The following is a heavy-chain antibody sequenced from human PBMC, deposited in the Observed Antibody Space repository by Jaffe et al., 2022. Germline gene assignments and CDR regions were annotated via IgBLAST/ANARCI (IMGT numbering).Heavy chain of an antibody. Sequence: EVQLLESGGGLVQPGGSLRLSCAASGFTFSSYAMSWVRQAPGKGLEWVSAISGSGGSTYYADSVKGRFTISRDNSKNTLYLQMNSLRAEDTAVYYCAKTPGGRGGDYDLIFDYWGQGTLVTVSS. J-gene: IGHJ4*02. D-gene: IGHD4-17*01. CDR3: AKTPGGRGGDYDLIFDY. CDR2: ISGSGGST. CDR1: GFTFSSYA. V-gene: IGHV3-23*01.